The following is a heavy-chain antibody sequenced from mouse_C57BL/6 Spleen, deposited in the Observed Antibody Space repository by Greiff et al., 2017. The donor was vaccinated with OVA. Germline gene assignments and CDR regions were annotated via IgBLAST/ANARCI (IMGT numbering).Heavy chain of an antibody. CDR1: GYTFTDYY. Sequence: QVQLQQSGAELVRPGASVKLSCKASGYTFTDYYINWVKQRPGQGLEWIARIYPGSGNTYYNEKFKGKATLTAEKSSSTAYMQLSSLTSEDSAVYFCAREDDGYYVDYFDYWGQGTTLTVSS. D-gene: IGHD2-3*01. CDR2: IYPGSGNT. CDR3: AREDDGYYVDYFDY. V-gene: IGHV1-76*01. J-gene: IGHJ2*01.